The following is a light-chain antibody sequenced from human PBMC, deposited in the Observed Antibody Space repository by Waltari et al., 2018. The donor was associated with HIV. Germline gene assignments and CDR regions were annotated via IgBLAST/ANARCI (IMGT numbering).Light chain of an antibody. Sequence: QYVLTQPPSASGTPGQRVSISCSGSHSNSGSNFIFWYQQFPGTTPKLPISCNNQRPSGIPNRFSASKSGASSSLAISWLRSEYEADYYCATWDDSLSGPVFGGGTKVTVL. CDR3: ATWDDSLSGPV. CDR2: CNN. CDR1: HSNSGSNF. V-gene: IGLV1-47*02. J-gene: IGLJ3*02.